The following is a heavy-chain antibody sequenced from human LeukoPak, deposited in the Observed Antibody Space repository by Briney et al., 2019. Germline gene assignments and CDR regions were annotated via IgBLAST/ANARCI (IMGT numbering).Heavy chain of an antibody. CDR2: ISYDGSNK. V-gene: IGHV3-30*03. J-gene: IGHJ4*02. D-gene: IGHD3-3*01. Sequence: GDSLRLSCAASGFTFSSYGMHWVRQAPGKGLEWVAVISYDGSNKYYADSVKGRFTISRDNSNNTVYLQMNSLRAEDTAVYSCARGITIFGVVTRPDYWGQGTLVTVSS. CDR3: ARGITIFGVVTRPDY. CDR1: GFTFSSYG.